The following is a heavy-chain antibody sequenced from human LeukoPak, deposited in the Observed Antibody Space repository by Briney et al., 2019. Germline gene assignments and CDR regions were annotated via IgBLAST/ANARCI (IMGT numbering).Heavy chain of an antibody. CDR2: IYYSGST. D-gene: IGHD3-10*01. J-gene: IGHJ4*02. CDR3: ARLIRTRGITMVRGVRFDY. Sequence: SETLSLTCTVSGGSIGSTNYYWGWIRQPPGKGLEWIANIYYSGSTYYNPSLKSRVTISVDTSKNQFSLKLSSVTAADTAVYYCARLIRTRGITMVRGVRFDYWGQGTLVTVSS. CDR1: GGSIGSTNYY. V-gene: IGHV4-39*01.